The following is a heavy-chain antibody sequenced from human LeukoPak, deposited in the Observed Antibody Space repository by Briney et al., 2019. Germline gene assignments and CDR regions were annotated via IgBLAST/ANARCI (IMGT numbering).Heavy chain of an antibody. CDR2: FDPEDGET. D-gene: IGHD2-15*01. CDR1: GYTLTELS. V-gene: IGHV1-24*01. J-gene: IGHJ4*02. CDR3: ARDHCNGGSCSLMGYFDY. Sequence: ASVKVSCKVSGYTLTELSMHWVRQAPGKGLEWMGGFDPEDGETIYAQKFQGRVTMTEDTSTDTAYMELSSLRSEDTAVYYCARDHCNGGSCSLMGYFDYWGQGTLVTVSS.